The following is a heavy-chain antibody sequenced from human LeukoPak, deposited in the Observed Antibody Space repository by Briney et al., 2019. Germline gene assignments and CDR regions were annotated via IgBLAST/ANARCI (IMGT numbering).Heavy chain of an antibody. CDR3: ARVMDSSSSSGDY. D-gene: IGHD6-6*01. CDR2: IYYSGST. J-gene: IGHJ4*02. V-gene: IGHV4-59*01. Sequence: PSETLSLTCTVSGGSISSYYWSWIRQPPGKGVEWIGYIYYSGSTNYNPSLKSRVTISVDTSKNQFSLKLSSVTAADTAVYYCARVMDSSSSSGDYWGQGTLVTVSS. CDR1: GGSISSYY.